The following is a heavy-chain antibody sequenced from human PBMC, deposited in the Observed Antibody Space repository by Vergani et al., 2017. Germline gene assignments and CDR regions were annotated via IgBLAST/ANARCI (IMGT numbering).Heavy chain of an antibody. Sequence: VQLLESGGGLVQPGGSLRLSCAASGFTFSSYGMHWVRQAPGKGLEWVAVIWYDGSNKYYADSVKGRFTISRNNSKNTLYLQMNSLRAEDTAVYYCARDGTGISMATTLLFDYWGQGTLVTVSS. D-gene: IGHD5-24*01. CDR2: IWYDGSNK. CDR3: ARDGTGISMATTLLFDY. J-gene: IGHJ4*02. CDR1: GFTFSSYG. V-gene: IGHV3-33*08.